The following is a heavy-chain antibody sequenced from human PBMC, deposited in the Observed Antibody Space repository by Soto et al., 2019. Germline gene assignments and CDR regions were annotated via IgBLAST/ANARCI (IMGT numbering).Heavy chain of an antibody. CDR3: AKALRLMIVVAPLGY. J-gene: IGHJ4*02. CDR2: ISYDGSNK. V-gene: IGHV3-30*18. CDR1: GFTFSSYG. D-gene: IGHD3-22*01. Sequence: QVQLVESGGGVVQPGRSLRLSCAASGFTFSSYGMHWVRQAPGKGLEWVAVISYDGSNKYYADSVKGRFTISRDNSKNTLYLQMNSLRAEDTAVYYCAKALRLMIVVAPLGYWGQGTLVTVSS.